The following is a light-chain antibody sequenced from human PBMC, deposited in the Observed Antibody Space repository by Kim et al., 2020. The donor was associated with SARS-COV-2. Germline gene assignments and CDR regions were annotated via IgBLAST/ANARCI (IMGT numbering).Light chain of an antibody. V-gene: IGLV1-44*01. CDR3: AAWDDSLKGDV. J-gene: IGLJ1*01. CDR2: SND. Sequence: ELTQPPSASGTPGQRVTISCSGSSSNIGINTVNWYQQVPGTVPKLLIHSNDQRPSEVPDRFSGSKSGTSASLAISGLQSEDEAAYYCAAWDDSLKGDVFGTGTKVTVL. CDR1: SSNIGINT.